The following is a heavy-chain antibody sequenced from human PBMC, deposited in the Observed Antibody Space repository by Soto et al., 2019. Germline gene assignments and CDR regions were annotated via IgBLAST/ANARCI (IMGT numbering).Heavy chain of an antibody. D-gene: IGHD3-10*01. J-gene: IGHJ6*02. V-gene: IGHV3-23*01. CDR3: AKSLDRRFGEYSRYYYYGMDV. CDR2: ISGSGGST. CDR1: GFTFSSYA. Sequence: GGSLRLSCAASGFTFSSYAMSWVRQAPGKGLEWVSAISGSGGSTYYADSVKGRFTISRDNSKNTLYLQMNSLRAEDTAVYYCAKSLDRRFGEYSRYYYYGMDVWGQGTTVTVSS.